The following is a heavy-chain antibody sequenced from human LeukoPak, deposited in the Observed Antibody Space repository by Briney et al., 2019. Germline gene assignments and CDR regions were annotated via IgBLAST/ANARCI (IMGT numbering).Heavy chain of an antibody. V-gene: IGHV4-59*08. CDR1: GGSIRSYY. CDR3: ARRATRVDYGDYAFFDP. Sequence: SETLSLTCTVSGGSIRSYYWSWIPQPPGKGVEWSGYIYYIGSTNYNPSLKSRVTISVDPSKNQFSLKLSSVTAADTAVYYGARRATRVDYGDYAFFDPWGQGTLVTVSS. D-gene: IGHD4-17*01. J-gene: IGHJ5*02. CDR2: IYYIGST.